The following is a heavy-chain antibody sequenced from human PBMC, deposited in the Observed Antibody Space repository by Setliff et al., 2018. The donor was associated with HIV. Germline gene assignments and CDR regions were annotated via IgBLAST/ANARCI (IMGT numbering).Heavy chain of an antibody. D-gene: IGHD5-18*01. CDR1: ASSISSDYC. Sequence: PSETLSLTCAVSASSISSDYCWGWIRQPPGKGLEWIGSTHHSGSTYYNPSLNSRVTISVDTSKNHFSLKLRSVTAADTAVYYCARHLLRGYIYIVFDYWGQGTLVTV. CDR2: THHSGST. V-gene: IGHV4-38-2*01. J-gene: IGHJ4*02. CDR3: ARHLLRGYIYIVFDY.